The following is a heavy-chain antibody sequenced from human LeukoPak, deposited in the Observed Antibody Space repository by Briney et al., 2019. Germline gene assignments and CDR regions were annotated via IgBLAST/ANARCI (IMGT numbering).Heavy chain of an antibody. J-gene: IGHJ4*02. CDR2: ISGSGGST. D-gene: IGHD3-22*01. CDR1: GFIFSNYA. V-gene: IGHV3-23*01. CDR3: AKSSYYDASGYYREYYFDY. Sequence: GGSLRLSCVSSGFIFSNYAMSWVRQAPGKGLEWVSSISGSGGSTHYADSVKGRFTISRDKTKNTLYLQMNSLRAEDTAVYYCAKSSYYDASGYYREYYFDYWGQGTLVTVSS.